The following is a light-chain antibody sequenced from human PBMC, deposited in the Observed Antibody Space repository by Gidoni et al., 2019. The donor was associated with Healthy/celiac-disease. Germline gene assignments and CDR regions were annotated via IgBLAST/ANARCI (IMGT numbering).Light chain of an antibody. CDR1: SSNLGAGYY. CDR3: QSFDSSLSSSVV. V-gene: IGLV1-40*01. J-gene: IGLJ3*02. Sequence: QSVLTQPPSLSGAPAQRVTISCSGSSSNLGAGYYVNWYQQVPGTAPKLLIYTNDYRPSGVPDRFSGSRSGTSASLAITDLQADDEGDYYCQSFDSSLSSSVVFGGGTKLTVL. CDR2: TND.